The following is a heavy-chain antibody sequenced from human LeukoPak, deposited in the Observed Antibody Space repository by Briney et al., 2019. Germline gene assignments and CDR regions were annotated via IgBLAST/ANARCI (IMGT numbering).Heavy chain of an antibody. CDR2: ITPYNGDT. J-gene: IGHJ4*02. Sequence: ASVNVSCKASGYTFITYGITWVRQAPGQGLEWMGWITPYNGDTNYAQNLQDRVTMTTDTSTSTAYMELRSLRSDATAVYFCARVAGVSYNYFDTWGQGTLVTVSS. CDR1: GYTFITYG. V-gene: IGHV1-18*01. D-gene: IGHD1-26*01. CDR3: ARVAGVSYNYFDT.